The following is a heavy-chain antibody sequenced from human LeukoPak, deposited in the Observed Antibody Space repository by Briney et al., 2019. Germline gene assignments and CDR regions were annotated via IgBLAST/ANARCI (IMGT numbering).Heavy chain of an antibody. D-gene: IGHD3-3*01. CDR3: ARLKVGFGSGYNIRWFDL. V-gene: IGHV1-8*01. Sequence: ASVKVSCKASGYTFTSYDINWVRQAPGQGLEWMGWINPNSGNTGYAQKFQGRVTMTRNTSISTAYMELSSLRSEDTAVYYCARLKVGFGSGYNIRWFDLWGQGTLVTVSS. CDR1: GYTFTSYD. CDR2: INPNSGNT. J-gene: IGHJ5*02.